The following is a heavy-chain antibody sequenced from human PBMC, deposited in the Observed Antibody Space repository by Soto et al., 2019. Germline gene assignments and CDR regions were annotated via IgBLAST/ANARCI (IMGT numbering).Heavy chain of an antibody. Sequence: GSLRLSCAASGFTFSTYWMHWVRQAPGKGLVWVSRIKSDGSSTSYEDSVKGRFTISRDNAKNTLYLQMNSLRVEDTAVYYCARSDWFDPWGQGTLGTVSS. V-gene: IGHV3-74*01. CDR1: GFTFSTYW. CDR3: ARSDWFDP. CDR2: IKSDGSST. J-gene: IGHJ5*02.